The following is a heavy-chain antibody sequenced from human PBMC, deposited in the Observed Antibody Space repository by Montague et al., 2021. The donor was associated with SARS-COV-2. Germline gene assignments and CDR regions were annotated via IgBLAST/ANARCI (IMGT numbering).Heavy chain of an antibody. J-gene: IGHJ5*02. CDR2: FPADGRNI. Sequence: SLRLSCAASGFPFSYYGMFWVRQAPGKGPEWVALFPADGRNIYYANSVKGRFTVSRDNSRDTLYLQMNSPRVEDTAMYYCARDLSGRFDLWGQGTLVTVSS. CDR1: GFPFSYYG. CDR3: ARDLSGRFDL. V-gene: IGHV3-30*03.